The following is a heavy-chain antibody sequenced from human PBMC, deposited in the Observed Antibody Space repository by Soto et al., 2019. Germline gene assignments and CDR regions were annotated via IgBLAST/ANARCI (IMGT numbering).Heavy chain of an antibody. D-gene: IGHD1-26*01. Sequence: GGSLRLSCTVSGFSVSSNYMNWVRQAPGKGLAWVSVVYSDGATDYADSVKGRFTISRDNSKNTLYLQMNDLRAEDMSLYYCARPLGARHAYDIWGQGTMVTVSS. J-gene: IGHJ3*02. CDR1: GFSVSSNY. V-gene: IGHV3-66*01. CDR3: ARPLGARHAYDI. CDR2: VYSDGAT.